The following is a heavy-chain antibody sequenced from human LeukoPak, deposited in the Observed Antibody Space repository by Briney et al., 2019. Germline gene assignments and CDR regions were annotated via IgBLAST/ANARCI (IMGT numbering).Heavy chain of an antibody. J-gene: IGHJ4*02. CDR2: ISGSGGST. CDR1: GFTFSSYA. V-gene: IGHV3-23*01. D-gene: IGHD2-2*01. Sequence: GGSLRLSCAASGFTFSSYAMSWVRQAPGKGLEWVSAISGSGGSTYYADSVKGRFTISRDNSKNTLYLQMNSLRAEDTAVYYCAKNMMPIVVVPAAALDYWGQGTLVTVSS. CDR3: AKNMMPIVVVPAAALDY.